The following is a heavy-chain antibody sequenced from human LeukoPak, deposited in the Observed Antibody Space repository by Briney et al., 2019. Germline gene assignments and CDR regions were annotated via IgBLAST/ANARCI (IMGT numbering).Heavy chain of an antibody. Sequence: SETLSLTCIVSGGSINNYYWSWIRQPPGKGLEWIGYIYYSGSTSYNPSLKSRVTISVDTSKNQFSLKLSSVTAADTAVYYCGRAGGYSGSNLYWGQGTLVTVSS. CDR2: IYYSGST. D-gene: IGHD1-26*01. V-gene: IGHV4-59*01. CDR3: GRAGGYSGSNLY. J-gene: IGHJ4*02. CDR1: GGSINNYY.